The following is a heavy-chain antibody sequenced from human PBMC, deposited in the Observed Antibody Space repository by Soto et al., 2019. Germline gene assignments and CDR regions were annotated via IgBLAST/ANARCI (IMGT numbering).Heavy chain of an antibody. CDR1: GFTFDDYA. J-gene: IGHJ4*02. Sequence: GGSLRLSCAASGFTFDDYAMHWVRQAPGKGLEWVSGISWNSGSIGYADSVKGRFTISRDNAKNSLYLQMNSLRAEDTALYYCAKDLGLERGTEAAFDYWGQGTLVTVSS. CDR3: AKDLGLERGTEAAFDY. CDR2: ISWNSGSI. V-gene: IGHV3-9*01. D-gene: IGHD6-13*01.